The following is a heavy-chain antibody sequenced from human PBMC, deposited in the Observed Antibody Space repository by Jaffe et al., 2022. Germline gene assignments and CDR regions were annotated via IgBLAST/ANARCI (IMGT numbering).Heavy chain of an antibody. CDR1: GGSISSGSYY. J-gene: IGHJ5*02. D-gene: IGHD3-22*01. CDR3: AREGTYYDSSGYPSNWFDP. Sequence: QVQLQESGPGLVKPSQTLSLTCTVSGGSISSGSYYWSWIRQPAGKGLEWIGRIYTSGSTNYNPSLKSRVTISVDTSKNQFSLKLSSVTAADTAVYYCAREGTYYDSSGYPSNWFDPWGQGTLVTVSS. CDR2: IYTSGST. V-gene: IGHV4-61*02.